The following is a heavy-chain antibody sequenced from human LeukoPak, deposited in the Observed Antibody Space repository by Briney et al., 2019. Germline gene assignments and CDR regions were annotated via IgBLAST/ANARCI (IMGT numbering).Heavy chain of an antibody. CDR2: INPNSGGT. Sequence: GASVKVSCKASGYTFTSYGMSWVRQAPGQGLEWMGWINPNSGGTNYAQKFQGRVTMTRDTSISTAYMELSRLRSDDTAVYYCARVTGYLRYYFDYWGQGTLVTVSS. V-gene: IGHV1-2*02. CDR1: GYTFTSYG. D-gene: IGHD3-9*01. CDR3: ARVTGYLRYYFDY. J-gene: IGHJ4*02.